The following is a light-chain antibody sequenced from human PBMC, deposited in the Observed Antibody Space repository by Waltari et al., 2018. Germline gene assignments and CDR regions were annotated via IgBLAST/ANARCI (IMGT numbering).Light chain of an antibody. CDR1: QSLVYSEGNTY. CDR2: QVS. CDR3: MQGTRSVT. Sequence: VLPSSALSLPVILRQPASLACSTSQSLVYSEGNTYVHWFQQRRGQSTRRLIYQVSTRDSGVPDRFSGSGSGTDFTWKISRVEAEDVGIYYCMQGTRSVTFGGGTKVEIK. J-gene: IGKJ4*01. V-gene: IGKV2-30*01.